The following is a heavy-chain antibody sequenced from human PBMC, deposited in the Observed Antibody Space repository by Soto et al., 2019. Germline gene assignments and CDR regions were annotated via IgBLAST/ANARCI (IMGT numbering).Heavy chain of an antibody. Sequence: QVQLVQSGAEVKKPGASVKVSCKAAGYTFTSYAMHWVRQAPGQRLEWMGWINAGNGNTKYSQKFQGRVTITRDTSASTAYMELSSLRSEDTAVYYCASNLRYFDWLLGDWGQGTLVTVSS. D-gene: IGHD3-9*01. V-gene: IGHV1-3*01. CDR2: INAGNGNT. J-gene: IGHJ4*02. CDR1: GYTFTSYA. CDR3: ASNLRYFDWLLGD.